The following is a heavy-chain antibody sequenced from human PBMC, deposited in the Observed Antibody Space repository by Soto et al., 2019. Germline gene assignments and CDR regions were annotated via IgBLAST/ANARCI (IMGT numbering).Heavy chain of an antibody. Sequence: GGSLRLSXAASGFTFDDYAMHWVRQAPGKGLEWVSGISWNSGSIGYADSVKGRFTISRDNAKNSLYLQMNSLRAEDTALYYCAKSVAVAAPFDPWGQGTLVTV. CDR3: AKSVAVAAPFDP. V-gene: IGHV3-9*01. CDR1: GFTFDDYA. J-gene: IGHJ5*02. CDR2: ISWNSGSI. D-gene: IGHD6-19*01.